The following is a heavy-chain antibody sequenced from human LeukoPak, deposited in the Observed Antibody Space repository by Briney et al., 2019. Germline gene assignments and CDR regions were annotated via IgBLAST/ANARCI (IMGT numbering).Heavy chain of an antibody. D-gene: IGHD3-22*01. V-gene: IGHV3-11*04. Sequence: PGGSLRLSCEASGFTFSDYYMNWVRQAPGKGLEWVSYISSSDSTIYYAESVKGRFTISRDNAKNSLYLQMNSLRAEDTAVYYCARVLHRRNYDSSVYYGYWGQGTLVTVSS. J-gene: IGHJ4*02. CDR3: ARVLHRRNYDSSVYYGY. CDR2: ISSSDSTI. CDR1: GFTFSDYY.